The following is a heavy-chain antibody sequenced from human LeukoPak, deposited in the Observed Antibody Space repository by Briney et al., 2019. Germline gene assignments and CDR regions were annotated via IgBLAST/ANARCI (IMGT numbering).Heavy chain of an antibody. J-gene: IGHJ5*02. CDR3: ARLSGAVRFGELSMSWFDP. Sequence: ASVKVSCKAFGYTFTSYGISWVRQAPGQGLEWMGWISAYNGNTNYAQKLQGRVTMTTDTSTSTAYMELRSLRSDDTAVYYCARLSGAVRFGELSMSWFDPWGQGTLVTVAS. V-gene: IGHV1-18*01. D-gene: IGHD3-10*01. CDR1: GYTFTSYG. CDR2: ISAYNGNT.